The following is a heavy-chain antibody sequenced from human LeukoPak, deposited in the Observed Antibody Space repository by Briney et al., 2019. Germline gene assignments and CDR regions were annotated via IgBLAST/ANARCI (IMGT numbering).Heavy chain of an antibody. CDR1: GYSISSAYY. CDR3: ARGSSGYYYGIWGYFDY. V-gene: IGHV4-38-2*02. CDR2: IYHSGST. Sequence: SETLSLTCSVSGYSISSAYYWGWIRPPPGKGLEWIATIYHSGSTNYNPSLKSRVTISVDTSKNQFSLKLSSVTAADTAVYYCARGSSGYYYGIWGYFDYWGQGTLVTVSS. D-gene: IGHD3-22*01. J-gene: IGHJ4*02.